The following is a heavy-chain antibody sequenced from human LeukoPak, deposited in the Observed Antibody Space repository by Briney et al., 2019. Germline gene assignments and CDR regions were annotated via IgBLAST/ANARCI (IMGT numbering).Heavy chain of an antibody. CDR1: GGSISSTSYY. D-gene: IGHD2-15*01. Sequence: PXETLSXTCTVSGGSISSTSYYWGWIRQPPGKGLEWIGNIYSSGSTYYNPSLKSRVTLSVDTSKNQFSLKLSSVTAAGPAVYXXARSTYCSGGSCSHNWFDPWGQGTLVTVSS. CDR2: IYSSGST. V-gene: IGHV4-39*07. J-gene: IGHJ5*02. CDR3: ARSTYCSGGSCSHNWFDP.